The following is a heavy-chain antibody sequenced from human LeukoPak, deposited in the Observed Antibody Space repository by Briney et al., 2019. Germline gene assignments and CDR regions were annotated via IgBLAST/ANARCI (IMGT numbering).Heavy chain of an antibody. CDR1: GFTFSSYG. V-gene: IGHV3-21*01. Sequence: GRSLRLSCAASGFTFSSYGMNWVRQAPGKGLEWVSSISSSSSYIYYADSVKGRFTISRDNAKNSLYLQMNSLRAEDTAVYYCARDPSGWYSWFQGDFDYWGQGTLVTVSS. CDR2: ISSSSSYI. J-gene: IGHJ4*02. D-gene: IGHD6-19*01. CDR3: ARDPSGWYSWFQGDFDY.